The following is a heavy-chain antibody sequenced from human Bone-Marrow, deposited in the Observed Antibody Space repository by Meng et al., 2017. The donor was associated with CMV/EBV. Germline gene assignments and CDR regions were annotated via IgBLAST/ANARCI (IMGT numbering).Heavy chain of an antibody. D-gene: IGHD3-10*01. Sequence: SETLSLTCTVSGGSVSSGSYYWSWIRQPPGKGLEWIGYIYYSGSTNYNPSLKSRVTISVDTSKNQFSLKLSSVTAADTAVYYCASSPLLLWFGEAWYFDLWGRGTRVTGSS. CDR1: GGSVSSGSYY. CDR2: IYYSGST. V-gene: IGHV4-61*01. CDR3: ASSPLLLWFGEAWYFDL. J-gene: IGHJ2*01.